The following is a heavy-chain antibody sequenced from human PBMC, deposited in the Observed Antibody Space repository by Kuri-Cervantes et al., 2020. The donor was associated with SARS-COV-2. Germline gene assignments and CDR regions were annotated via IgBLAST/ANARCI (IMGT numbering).Heavy chain of an antibody. CDR2: ISSSSSYI. CDR1: GFTFSSYS. J-gene: IGHJ3*02. Sequence: GESLKISCAASGFTFSSYSMNWVRQAPGKGLEWVSSISSSSSYIYYADSVKGRFTISRDNAKNSLYLQMNSLRAEDTAVYYCASLPAWGRRAFDIWGQGTMVTVSS. D-gene: IGHD3-16*01. CDR3: ASLPAWGRRAFDI. V-gene: IGHV3-21*01.